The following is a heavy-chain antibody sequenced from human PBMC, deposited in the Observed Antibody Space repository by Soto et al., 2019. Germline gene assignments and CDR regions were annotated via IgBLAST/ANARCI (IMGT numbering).Heavy chain of an antibody. J-gene: IGHJ3*02. V-gene: IGHV3-30-3*01. CDR2: ISYDGSNK. Sequence: PGGSLRLSCAASGFTFSSYAMHWVRQAPGKGLEWVAVISYDGSNKYYADSVKGRFTISRDNSKNTLYLQMNSLGAEDTAVYYCAREGGSRGLRAFDIWGQGTMVTVSS. CDR3: AREGGSRGLRAFDI. D-gene: IGHD6-25*01. CDR1: GFTFSSYA.